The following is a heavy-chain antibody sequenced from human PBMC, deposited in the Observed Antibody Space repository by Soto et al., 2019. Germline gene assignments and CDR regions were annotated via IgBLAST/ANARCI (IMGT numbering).Heavy chain of an antibody. CDR3: AKPLGRGDYSRFAFDI. Sequence: GGSLRLSCAASGFIFSSYAMSWVRQAPGKGLEWVSAISGSGGSTYYADSVKGRFTISRDNSKNTLYLQMNSLRAEDTAVYYCAKPLGRGDYSRFAFDIWGQGTMVTVSS. J-gene: IGHJ3*02. CDR2: ISGSGGST. CDR1: GFIFSSYA. D-gene: IGHD4-17*01. V-gene: IGHV3-23*01.